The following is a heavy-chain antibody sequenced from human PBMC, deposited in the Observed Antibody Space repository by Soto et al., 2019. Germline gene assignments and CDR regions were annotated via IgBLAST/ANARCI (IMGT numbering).Heavy chain of an antibody. Sequence: GGSLRLSCAASGFDFRSDVINWVRQAPGKGLEWVASIFGSGRTTYYADSVKGRFNISRDNSKNTLYLQLNSLRVEDTALYYCAKSQSGSFFAAFDLWGQGTMVTVSS. CDR3: AKSQSGSFFAAFDL. J-gene: IGHJ3*01. CDR1: GFDFRSDV. V-gene: IGHV3-23*01. CDR2: IFGSGRTT. D-gene: IGHD1-26*01.